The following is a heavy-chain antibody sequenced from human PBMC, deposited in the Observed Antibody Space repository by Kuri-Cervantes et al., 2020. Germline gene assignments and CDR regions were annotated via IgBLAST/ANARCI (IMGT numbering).Heavy chain of an antibody. CDR1: GFTFSSYW. J-gene: IGHJ4*02. V-gene: IGHV3-20*04. Sequence: GGSLRLSGAASGFTFSSYWMHWVRQAPGKGLEWVSSINWNGGSKGYADSVKGRFTISRDNAKNSLYLQMNSLRAEDTALYYCARGGYYYDTSGYYPSTAPADYWGQGTLVTVSS. CDR3: ARGGYYYDTSGYYPSTAPADY. D-gene: IGHD3-22*01. CDR2: INWNGGSK.